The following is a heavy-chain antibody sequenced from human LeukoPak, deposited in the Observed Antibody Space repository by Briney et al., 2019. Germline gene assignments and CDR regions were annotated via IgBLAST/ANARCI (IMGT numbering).Heavy chain of an antibody. CDR3: ARGDPGYCSGGSCYGLDY. D-gene: IGHD2-15*01. CDR2: INHSGST. V-gene: IGHV4-34*01. J-gene: IGHJ4*02. Sequence: KASETLSLTCAVYGGSFSGYYWSWIRQPPGKGLEWMGEINHSGSTNYNPSLKSRVTISVDTSKNQFSLKLSSVTAADTAVYYCARGDPGYCSGGSCYGLDYWGQGTLVTVSS. CDR1: GGSFSGYY.